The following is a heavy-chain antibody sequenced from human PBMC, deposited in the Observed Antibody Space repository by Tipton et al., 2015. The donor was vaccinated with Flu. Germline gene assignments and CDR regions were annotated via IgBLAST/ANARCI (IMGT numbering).Heavy chain of an antibody. CDR1: GFTVSSNY. CDR3: AKRITMPRGVVRTGGMDV. D-gene: IGHD3-10*01. CDR2: ISASGVST. Sequence: SLRLSCAASGFTVSSNYMSWVRQAPGKGLEWVSGISASGVSTYYADSVKGRFTISRDNSKNTLYLQMNSLRAEDTAVYYCAKRITMPRGVVRTGGMDVWGQGTAVTVSS. V-gene: IGHV3-23*01. J-gene: IGHJ6*02.